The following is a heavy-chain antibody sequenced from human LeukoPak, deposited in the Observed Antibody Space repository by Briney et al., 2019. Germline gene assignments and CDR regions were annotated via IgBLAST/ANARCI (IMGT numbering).Heavy chain of an antibody. CDR2: IKSKADGGTT. D-gene: IGHD3-10*01. Sequence: GGSLRLSCEPSGFTFSNAWLGWVRQAPGKRLEWVGRIKSKADGGTTDYGAPVKGRFTISRDDSHNTVYLQMYSLRTEDTGVYYCTADRWFGFSDYWGRGTLVTVSS. CDR1: GFTFSNAW. CDR3: TADRWFGFSDY. J-gene: IGHJ4*02. V-gene: IGHV3-15*01.